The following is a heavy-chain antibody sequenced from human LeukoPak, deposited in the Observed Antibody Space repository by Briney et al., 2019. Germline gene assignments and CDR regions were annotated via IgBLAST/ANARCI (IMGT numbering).Heavy chain of an antibody. CDR3: ARDSRVSLDV. D-gene: IGHD6-13*01. CDR2: IDPNTGGT. Sequence: ASVKVSCKASEYTFTGYYMHWVRQAPGQGLGWMGRIDPNTGGTIYAQKFQGRVTMTRDTSVNTAYMDLSRLTSDDTAVYYCARDSRVSLDVWGKGTTVTVSS. J-gene: IGHJ6*04. CDR1: EYTFTGYY. V-gene: IGHV1-2*06.